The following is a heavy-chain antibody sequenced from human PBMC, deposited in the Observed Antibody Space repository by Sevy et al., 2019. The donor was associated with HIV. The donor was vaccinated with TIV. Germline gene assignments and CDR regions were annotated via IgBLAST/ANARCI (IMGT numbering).Heavy chain of an antibody. D-gene: IGHD3-3*01. Sequence: GGSLRLSCAASGFTFSNYAIHWVRQAPGKGLEWVAVLSYDGSDKDYADSVKGRFTISRDNFNNTLCLHMNSLKFEDTAVYYCERYYFLYFWSDYYDSWGPGTLVTVSS. J-gene: IGHJ5*02. CDR1: GFTFSNYA. CDR3: ERYYFLYFWSDYYDS. CDR2: LSYDGSDK. V-gene: IGHV3-30-3*01.